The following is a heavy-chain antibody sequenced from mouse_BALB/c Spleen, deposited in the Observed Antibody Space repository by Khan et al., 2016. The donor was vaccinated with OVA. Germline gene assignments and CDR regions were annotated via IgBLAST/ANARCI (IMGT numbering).Heavy chain of an antibody. V-gene: IGHV1-4*01. Sequence: QVQLKESGAELARPGASVKMSCKASGYTFTSYTIHWIKLRPGQGLEWIGYINPSNGYTNYNQKFRDKATLTADKSSTKAYMQLSSLTSDDSAVYNCVRDGAYHRSDGWFAYWGQGTLVTVSA. D-gene: IGHD2-14*01. CDR2: INPSNGYT. CDR1: GYTFTSYT. CDR3: VRDGAYHRSDGWFAY. J-gene: IGHJ3*01.